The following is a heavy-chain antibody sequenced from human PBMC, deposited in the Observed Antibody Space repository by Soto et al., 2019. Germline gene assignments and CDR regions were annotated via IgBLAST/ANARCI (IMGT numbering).Heavy chain of an antibody. D-gene: IGHD1-26*01. Sequence: PGGSLRLSCAASGFTFSSYGMHWVRQAPGKGLEWVAVISYDGSNKYYADSVKGRFTISRDNSKNTLYLQMNGLRAEDTAVYYCAKLVGATTNDYWGQGTLVTVSS. CDR3: AKLVGATTNDY. V-gene: IGHV3-30*18. CDR1: GFTFSSYG. J-gene: IGHJ4*02. CDR2: ISYDGSNK.